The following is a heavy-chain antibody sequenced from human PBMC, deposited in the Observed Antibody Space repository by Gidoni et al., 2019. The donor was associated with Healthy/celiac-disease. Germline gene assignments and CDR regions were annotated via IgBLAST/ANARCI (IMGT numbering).Heavy chain of an antibody. D-gene: IGHD6-13*01. CDR3: ARQRAQQLVRQSYVFDY. J-gene: IGHJ4*02. CDR2: IYYSGST. CDR1: GGSISSSSYY. V-gene: IGHV4-39*01. Sequence: QLQLQESGPGLVKPSETLSLTCTVSGGSISSSSYYWGWIRQPPGKGLEWIGSIYYSGSTYYNPSLKSRVTISVDTSKNQFSLKLSSVTAADTAVYYCARQRAQQLVRQSYVFDYWGQGTLVTVSS.